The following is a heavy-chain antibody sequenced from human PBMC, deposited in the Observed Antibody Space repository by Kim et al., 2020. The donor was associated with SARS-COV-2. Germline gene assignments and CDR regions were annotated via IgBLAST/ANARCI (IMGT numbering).Heavy chain of an antibody. CDR1: GFTFSSYA. CDR2: ISYDGSNK. CDR3: ARAYDIVVVPAVKSAMD. Sequence: GGSLRLSCAASGFTFSSYAMHWVRQAPGKGLEWVAVISYDGSNKYYADSVKGRFTISRDNSKNTLYLQMNSLRAEDTAVYYCARAYDIVVVPAVKSAMD. D-gene: IGHD2-2*01. V-gene: IGHV3-30-3*01. J-gene: IGHJ6*01.